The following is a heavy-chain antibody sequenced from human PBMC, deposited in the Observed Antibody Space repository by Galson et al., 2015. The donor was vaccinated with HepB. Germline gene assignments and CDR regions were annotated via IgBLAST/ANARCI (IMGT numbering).Heavy chain of an antibody. J-gene: IGHJ4*02. Sequence: SLRLSCAASGFSFTRYAMTWVRQAPGKGLEWVSSITSSGGNSYYADSVKGRFTVSRDNSKNTLLLQLNSLRAEDTAMYFCAKDDIMVANNPYHFHYWGQGTLVTVSS. CDR3: AKDDIMVANNPYHFHY. CDR1: GFSFTRYA. V-gene: IGHV3-23*01. D-gene: IGHD2-15*01. CDR2: ITSSGGNS.